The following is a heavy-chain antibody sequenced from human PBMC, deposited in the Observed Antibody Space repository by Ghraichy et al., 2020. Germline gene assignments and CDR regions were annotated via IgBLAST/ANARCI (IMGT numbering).Heavy chain of an antibody. D-gene: IGHD5-24*01. Sequence: GGSLRLSCAASGFNFAASWMNWVRQAPGKGLEWVAGITQSGNEQYYVDSVKGRFTISRDNAKNSLYLQMNSLRVEDTAVFFCARDRAYKSFDYWGQGILVSVAS. CDR3: ARDRAYKSFDY. CDR2: ITQSGNEQ. CDR1: GFNFAASW. J-gene: IGHJ4*02. V-gene: IGHV3-7*03.